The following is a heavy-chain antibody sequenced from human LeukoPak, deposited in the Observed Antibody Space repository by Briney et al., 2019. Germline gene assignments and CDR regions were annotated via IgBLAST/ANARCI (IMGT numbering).Heavy chain of an antibody. CDR3: AKEGDYDFWSDFDY. Sequence: GGSLRLSCSASGFTFSNFAMSWVRQAPGKGLEWVSAISGSGGSTYYADSVKGRFTISRDNSKNTLYLQMNSLRAEDTAVYYCAKEGDYDFWSDFDYWGQGTLVTVSS. CDR2: ISGSGGST. CDR1: GFTFSNFA. D-gene: IGHD3-3*01. V-gene: IGHV3-23*01. J-gene: IGHJ4*02.